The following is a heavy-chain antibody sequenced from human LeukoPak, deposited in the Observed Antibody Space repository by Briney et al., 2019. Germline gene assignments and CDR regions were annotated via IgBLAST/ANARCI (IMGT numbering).Heavy chain of an antibody. CDR2: IYYSGST. CDR3: AREGSAFDI. J-gene: IGHJ3*02. V-gene: IGHV4-61*01. CDR1: GYSISSGYY. Sequence: SETLSLTCTVSGYSISSGYYWSWIRQPPGKGLEWIGYIYYSGSTNYNPSLKSRVTISVDTSKNQFSLKLRSVTAADTAMYYCAREGSAFDIWGQGTMVTVSS.